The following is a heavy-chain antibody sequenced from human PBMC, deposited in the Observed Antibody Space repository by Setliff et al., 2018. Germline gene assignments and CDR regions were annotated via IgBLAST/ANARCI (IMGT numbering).Heavy chain of an antibody. Sequence: SETLSLTCTVSGGSISSSSYYWGWIRQPPGKGLEWIGSIYYSGSTYYNPSLKSRVTISVDTSRNQFSLKLSSVTAADTAVYYCARTLYDYDILTGPGYYFDYWGQGTLVTVSS. D-gene: IGHD3-9*01. CDR3: ARTLYDYDILTGPGYYFDY. CDR1: GGSISSSSYY. CDR2: IYYSGST. J-gene: IGHJ4*02. V-gene: IGHV4-39*07.